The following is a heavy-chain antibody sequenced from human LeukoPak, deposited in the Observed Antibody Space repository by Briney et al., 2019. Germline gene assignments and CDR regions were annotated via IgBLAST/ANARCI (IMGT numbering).Heavy chain of an antibody. Sequence: GGSLRLSCAASGFTFSSYSMNWVRQAPGKGLEWVSYISSSSSTMYYADSVKGRFTISRDNAKNSLYLQMNSLKTEDTAVYYCTTRRVVVTAIPYYYGMDVWGQGTTVTVSS. J-gene: IGHJ6*02. CDR2: ISSSSSTM. CDR1: GFTFSSYS. V-gene: IGHV3-48*01. D-gene: IGHD2-21*02. CDR3: TTRRVVVTAIPYYYGMDV.